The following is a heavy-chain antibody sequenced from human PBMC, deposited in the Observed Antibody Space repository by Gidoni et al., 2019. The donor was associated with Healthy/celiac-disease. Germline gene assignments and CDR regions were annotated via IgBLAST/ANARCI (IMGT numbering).Heavy chain of an antibody. J-gene: IGHJ3*02. D-gene: IGHD6-13*01. Sequence: QVQLQQWGAGLLKPSETLSLTCAVYGGSFSGYNWSWIRQPPGKGLEWIGEINHSGSTNYNPSLKSRVTISVDTSKNQFSLKLSSVTAADTAVYYCASRIALDIWGQGTMVTVSS. V-gene: IGHV4-34*01. CDR3: ASRIALDI. CDR2: INHSGST. CDR1: GGSFSGYN.